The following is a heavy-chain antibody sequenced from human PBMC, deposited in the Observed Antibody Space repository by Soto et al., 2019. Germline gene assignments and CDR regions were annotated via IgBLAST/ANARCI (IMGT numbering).Heavy chain of an antibody. J-gene: IGHJ4*02. D-gene: IGHD2-21*01. CDR3: ASEYCTGNSCYSRIFDY. CDR1: GFTFSRYS. V-gene: IGHV3-21*01. CDR2: ISSTSTYI. Sequence: GGSLRLSCEGSGFTFSRYSMNWVRQAPGKGLEWVASISSTSTYIYYGDFVKGRFSIARDNAKNSLYLQMDSLRDEDTALYYCASEYCTGNSCYSRIFDYWGQGTVVTVSS.